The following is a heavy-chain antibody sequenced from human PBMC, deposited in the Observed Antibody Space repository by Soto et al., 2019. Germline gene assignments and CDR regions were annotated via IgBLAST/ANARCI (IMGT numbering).Heavy chain of an antibody. V-gene: IGHV4-31*03. CDR3: ARVIPDYGQRRYYGMDV. D-gene: IGHD3-10*01. CDR1: GGSISSGGYY. Sequence: QVQLQESGPGLVKPSQTLSLTCTVSGGSISSGGYYWSWLRQHPGKGLGWIGYIYYSGSNYYNPSLKRRVTISVDTSKNPFSLKLSSVTAADTAVYYCARVIPDYGQRRYYGMDVWGQGTTVTVSS. CDR2: IYYSGSN. J-gene: IGHJ6*02.